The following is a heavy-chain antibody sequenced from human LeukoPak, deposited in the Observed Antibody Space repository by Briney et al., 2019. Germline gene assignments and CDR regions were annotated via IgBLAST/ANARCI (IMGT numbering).Heavy chain of an antibody. CDR3: ARVSAGYNLDY. J-gene: IGHJ4*02. CDR2: INGGGSST. D-gene: IGHD5-24*01. V-gene: IGHV3-74*01. Sequence: PGGSLRLSCAASGFTFSSYWMHWVRQAPGKGLVWVSRINGGGSSTNYADSVKGRFTISRDNAKNTLYLQMNSLRAEDTAVYYCARVSAGYNLDYWGQGTLVTVSS. CDR1: GFTFSSYW.